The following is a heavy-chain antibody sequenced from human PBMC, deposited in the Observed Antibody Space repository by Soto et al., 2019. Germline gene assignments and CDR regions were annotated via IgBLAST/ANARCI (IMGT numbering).Heavy chain of an antibody. Sequence: QVQLVQSGAEVKKPGSSVKVSCKASGGTFSSYTISWVRQAPGQGLEWMGRIIPILGIANYAQKFQGRVTITADKPTRTAHMGRRSMRSEDTAVYYCAREGRVPMVRGHDNSNWGQGTLVTVSS. CDR3: AREGRVPMVRGHDNSN. CDR1: GGTFSSYT. D-gene: IGHD3-10*01. J-gene: IGHJ4*02. V-gene: IGHV1-69*08. CDR2: IIPILGIA.